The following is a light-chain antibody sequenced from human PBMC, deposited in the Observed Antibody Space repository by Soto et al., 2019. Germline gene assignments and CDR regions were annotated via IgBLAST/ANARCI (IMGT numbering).Light chain of an antibody. V-gene: IGKV1-39*01. J-gene: IGKJ4*01. CDR1: RSISSY. CDR2: AAS. Sequence: DIQMTKSPSSLSASVGDRVTITCRASRSISSYLSWYQQRPGKAPKLLIYAASSLQSGVPSRFSGSRSGTEFAITISSLQPEDFATYYCQQSYSALATFGGGTKVEIK. CDR3: QQSYSALAT.